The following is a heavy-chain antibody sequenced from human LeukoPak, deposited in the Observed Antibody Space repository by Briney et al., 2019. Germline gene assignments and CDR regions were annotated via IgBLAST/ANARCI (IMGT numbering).Heavy chain of an antibody. Sequence: GGSLRLSCAASGFTFTTYSLTWVRQAPGKGLQWVSSISSSSSHVFYADSVKGRFTISRDNTKNPLYLQMNSLRAEDTAVYYCARGRGSLPFDSWGQETLVTVSS. CDR3: ARGRGSLPFDS. V-gene: IGHV3-21*01. D-gene: IGHD1-26*01. CDR1: GFTFTTYS. CDR2: ISSSSSHV. J-gene: IGHJ4*02.